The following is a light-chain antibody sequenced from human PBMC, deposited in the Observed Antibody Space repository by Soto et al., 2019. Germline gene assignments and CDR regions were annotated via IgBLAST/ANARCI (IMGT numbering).Light chain of an antibody. Sequence: DIHITHSASTLSSSLVDRVTITCRASQSISSWLAWYQQKPGKAPKLLIYKASGLDSGVPSRFSGSGSGTDFTLTISSLQPDDFATYYCQQYNRYSPLTFGGGTKVDIK. CDR1: QSISSW. CDR2: KAS. J-gene: IGKJ4*01. V-gene: IGKV1-5*03. CDR3: QQYNRYSPLT.